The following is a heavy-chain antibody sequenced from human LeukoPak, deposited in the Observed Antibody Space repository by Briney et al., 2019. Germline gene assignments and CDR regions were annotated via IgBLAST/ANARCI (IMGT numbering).Heavy chain of an antibody. V-gene: IGHV1-18*01. Sequence: ASVKVSCKASGYTFTSYGISWVRQAPGQGLEWMGWISAYNGNTNYAQKFQGRVTMTRDTSTSTVYMELSSLRSEDTAVYYCARGPYDFWSGYYPHPGYFDYWGQGTLVTVSS. D-gene: IGHD3-3*01. CDR1: GYTFTSYG. CDR3: ARGPYDFWSGYYPHPGYFDY. J-gene: IGHJ4*02. CDR2: ISAYNGNT.